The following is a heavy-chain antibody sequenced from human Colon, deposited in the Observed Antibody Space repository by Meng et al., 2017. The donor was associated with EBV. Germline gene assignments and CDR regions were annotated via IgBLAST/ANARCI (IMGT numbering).Heavy chain of an antibody. Sequence: LLLQESDSGLVQPSQSLSLTCAVSGDSISSGDYSWSWIRQPPGQGLEWIGYIYHGGTTYNTSLKSRVTISVDNSKNQFSLRLTSVTAADTAVYYCARGPYCGGDCYWFDPWGQGTLVTVSS. CDR2: IYHGGTT. CDR3: ARGPYCGGDCYWFDP. D-gene: IGHD2-21*02. V-gene: IGHV4-30-2*01. CDR1: GDSISSGDYS. J-gene: IGHJ5*02.